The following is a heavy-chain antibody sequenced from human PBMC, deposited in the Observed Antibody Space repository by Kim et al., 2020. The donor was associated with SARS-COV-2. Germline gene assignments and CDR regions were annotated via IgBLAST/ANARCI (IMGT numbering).Heavy chain of an antibody. CDR1: GFTFSSYA. CDR2: IYSGGGSRT. CDR3: AKGKGSYIIPNLDF. V-gene: IGHV3-23*03. D-gene: IGHD3-10*01. Sequence: GGSLRLSCAASGFTFSSYAMSWVRQAPGKGLEWVSVIYSGGGSRTYYADSVKGRFTISKDNFKNMLFLQMNSLRAEDTAVYYCAKGKGSYIIPNLDFWGQGTLVTVSS. J-gene: IGHJ4*02.